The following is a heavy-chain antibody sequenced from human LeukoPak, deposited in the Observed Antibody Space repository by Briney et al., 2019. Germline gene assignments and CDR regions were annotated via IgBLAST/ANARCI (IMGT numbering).Heavy chain of an antibody. CDR2: IKQDGSEK. CDR1: GFTFSSYW. Sequence: PGGSLRLSCAASGFTFSSYWMSWVRQAPGKGLEWVANIKQDGSEKYYVDSVKGRFTISRDNAKNSLYLQMNSLRAEDTAVYYCAKEGLVASFSWFDPWGQGTLVTVSS. CDR3: AKEGLVASFSWFDP. J-gene: IGHJ5*02. V-gene: IGHV3-7*01. D-gene: IGHD5-12*01.